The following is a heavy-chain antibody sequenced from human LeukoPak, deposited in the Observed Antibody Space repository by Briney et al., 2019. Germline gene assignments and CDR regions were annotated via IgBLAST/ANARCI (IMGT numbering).Heavy chain of an antibody. Sequence: GASVKVSCKASGYTFTDYYIHWVRQAPGQGLEWMEWINPSSGGTSYAQKFQGRVTMTRDTSISTAYMELSRLRSDDTAMYYCARAPDGGTFDIWGQGTMVTVSS. CDR1: GYTFTDYY. D-gene: IGHD1-14*01. CDR3: ARAPDGGTFDI. V-gene: IGHV1-2*02. J-gene: IGHJ3*02. CDR2: INPSSGGT.